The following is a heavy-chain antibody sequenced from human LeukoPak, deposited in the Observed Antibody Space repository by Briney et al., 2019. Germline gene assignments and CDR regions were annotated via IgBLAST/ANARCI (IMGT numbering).Heavy chain of an antibody. CDR2: TCYRSKWYN. J-gene: IGHJ4*02. CDR1: GDSVSSDSAT. D-gene: IGHD1-26*01. V-gene: IGHV6-1*01. Sequence: SQTLSLTCAISGDSVSSDSATWNWIRQSPSRGLEWLGRTCYRSKWYNDYAVSVKSRITINPDTSKNQFSLHLNSVTPEDTAVYYCARSGGYRFDYWGQGTLVTVSS. CDR3: ARSGGYRFDY.